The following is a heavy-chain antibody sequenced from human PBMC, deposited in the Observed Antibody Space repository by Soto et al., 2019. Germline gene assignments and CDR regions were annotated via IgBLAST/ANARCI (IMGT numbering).Heavy chain of an antibody. CDR3: AREPQPLWLVHRQYGMDV. Sequence: PSQTLSLTCVISGDSVSSNSAAWNWIRQSPSRGLEWLGRTYYRSKWYNDYAVSVKSRITINPDTSKNQFSLQLNSVTPEDTAVYYCAREPQPLWLVHRQYGMDVWGQGTTVTVSS. V-gene: IGHV6-1*01. J-gene: IGHJ6*02. D-gene: IGHD6-19*01. CDR1: GDSVSSNSAA. CDR2: TYYRSKWYN.